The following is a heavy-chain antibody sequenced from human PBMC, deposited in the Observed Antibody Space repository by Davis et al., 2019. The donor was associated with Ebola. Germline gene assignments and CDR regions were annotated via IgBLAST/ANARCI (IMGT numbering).Heavy chain of an antibody. V-gene: IGHV3-23*01. D-gene: IGHD3-22*01. Sequence: GESLKISCAASGFTFSSYAMSWVRQAPGKGLEWVSAISGSGGSTYYADSVKGRFTISRDNSKNTLYLQMNSLRAEDTAVYYCAKQGLRIVVVIKYNWFDPWGQGTLVTVSS. CDR2: ISGSGGST. CDR3: AKQGLRIVVVIKYNWFDP. J-gene: IGHJ5*02. CDR1: GFTFSSYA.